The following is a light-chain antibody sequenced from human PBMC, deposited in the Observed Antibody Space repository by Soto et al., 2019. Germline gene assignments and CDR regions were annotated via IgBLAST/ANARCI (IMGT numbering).Light chain of an antibody. Sequence: QSALTQPASVSGSPGQSIAISCTGTSTDVGGYKYVSWYQQHPGKAPKLMIYEVSNRPSGVSDRFSGAKSGNTASLTISGLQAEDEADYYCSSYAASYTVVFGGGTKVTVL. CDR2: EVS. CDR1: STDVGGYKY. CDR3: SSYAASYTVV. J-gene: IGLJ2*01. V-gene: IGLV2-14*01.